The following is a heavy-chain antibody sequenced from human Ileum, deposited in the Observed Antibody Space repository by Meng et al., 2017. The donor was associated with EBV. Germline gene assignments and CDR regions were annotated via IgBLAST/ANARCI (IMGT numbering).Heavy chain of an antibody. CDR1: GDSISSNNW. D-gene: IGHD4-17*01. V-gene: IGHV4-4*02. CDR2: IYHSGST. Sequence: QGQLQESGPGLVKPSGTLSLPCAVSGDSISSNNWWSWVRQPPGKGLEWIGEIYHSGSTNYNPSFKSRVTMSVDKSKNQITLNLSSVTAADTAVYYCASGRDYAWHSWGRGTLVTVSS. J-gene: IGHJ4*02. CDR3: ASGRDYAWHS.